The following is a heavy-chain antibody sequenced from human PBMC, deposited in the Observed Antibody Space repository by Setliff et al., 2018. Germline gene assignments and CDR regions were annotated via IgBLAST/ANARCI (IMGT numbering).Heavy chain of an antibody. CDR1: DFTFSSYG. J-gene: IGHJ4*02. D-gene: IGHD2-21*02. CDR3: AKDLWPTCGGDCYRPFDY. CDR2: IRWGGTRK. Sequence: GSLRLSCAASDFTFSSYGMHWVRQAPGKGLEWVAFIRWGGTRKDYADSVKDRFSISRDNSKNTLYLQMNSLRAEDTAVYYCAKDLWPTCGGDCYRPFDYWGQGTLVTVSS. V-gene: IGHV3-30*02.